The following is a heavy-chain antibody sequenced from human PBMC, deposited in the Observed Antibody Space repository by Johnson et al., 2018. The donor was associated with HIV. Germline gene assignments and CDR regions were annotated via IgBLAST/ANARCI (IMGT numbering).Heavy chain of an antibody. V-gene: IGHV3-66*01. CDR2: IYSGDST. J-gene: IGHJ3*02. Sequence: VYLVESGGGLIQPGGSLRLSCAASGFTVSSNYMSWVRQAPGKGLEWVSVIYSGDSTYYADYVKGRFIISRDNSKHTLYLQMNSLRADDTAVYYCARSRQVGTPDAFDIWGQGTMVTVSS. CDR1: GFTVSSNY. D-gene: IGHD1-14*01. CDR3: ARSRQVGTPDAFDI.